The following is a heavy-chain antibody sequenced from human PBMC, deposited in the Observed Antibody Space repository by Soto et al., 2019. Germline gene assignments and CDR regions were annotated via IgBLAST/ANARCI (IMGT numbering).Heavy chain of an antibody. CDR3: ARQPDYGDYGYTNWFDP. CDR1: GGSISSSSYY. Sequence: QLQLQESGPGLVKPSETLSLTCTVSGGSISSSSYYWGWIRQPPGKGLEWIGSIYYSGSTYYNPSLKSRVTISVDTSKNQFSLKLSSVTAADTAVYYCARQPDYGDYGYTNWFDPWGQGTLVTVSS. D-gene: IGHD4-17*01. V-gene: IGHV4-39*01. J-gene: IGHJ5*02. CDR2: IYYSGST.